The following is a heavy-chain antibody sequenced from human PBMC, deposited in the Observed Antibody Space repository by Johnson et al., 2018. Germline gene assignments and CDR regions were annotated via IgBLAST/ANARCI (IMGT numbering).Heavy chain of an antibody. CDR2: ITHSGRT. J-gene: IGHJ6*03. V-gene: IGHV4-34*01. D-gene: IGHD6-19*01. CDR1: GGSFSGYY. Sequence: QVQLQQWGAGLLKXSETXSLXCAVYGGSFSGYYYTWFRQPPGKGLEWIGEITHSGRTDYIPSLKTRVTISVHTSKNPVSLRLSSVTAADTAVYYCARGQSYDSGWNLFDYYYMDVWGKGTTVTVSS. CDR3: ARGQSYDSGWNLFDYYYMDV.